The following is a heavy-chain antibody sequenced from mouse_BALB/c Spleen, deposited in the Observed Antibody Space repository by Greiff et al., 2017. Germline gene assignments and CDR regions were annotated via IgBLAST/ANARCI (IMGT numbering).Heavy chain of an antibody. D-gene: IGHD1-1*01. V-gene: IGHV1S34*01. CDR2: ISCYNGAT. CDR3: ARGDDGSSLTLFDY. CDR1: GYSFTGYY. J-gene: IGHJ2*01. Sequence: LVKTGASVKISCKASGYSFTGYYMHWVKQSHGKSLEWIGYISCYNGATSYNQKFKGKATFTVDTSSSTAYMQFNSLTSEDSAVYYCARGDDGSSLTLFDYWGQGTTLTVSS.